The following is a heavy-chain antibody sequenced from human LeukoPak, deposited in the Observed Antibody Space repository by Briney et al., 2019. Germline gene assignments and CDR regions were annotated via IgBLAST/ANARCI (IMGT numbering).Heavy chain of an antibody. CDR2: LFTGGGRT. J-gene: IGHJ4*02. V-gene: IGHV3-23*01. Sequence: GGSLRLSCAASGFTFNNYLMSWVRQAPGKGLEWVSVLFTGGGRTLYADSVKGRFTISGDTSRTTLYLQMNGLRAEDTAVYYCAKECDYSPGHKFDLWGQGALVTVSS. CDR1: GFTFNNYL. D-gene: IGHD3-10*01. CDR3: AKECDYSPGHKFDL.